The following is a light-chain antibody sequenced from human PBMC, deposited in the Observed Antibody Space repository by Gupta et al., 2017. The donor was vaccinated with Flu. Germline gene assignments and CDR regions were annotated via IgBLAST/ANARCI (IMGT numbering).Light chain of an antibody. CDR1: QSITKY. Sequence: DIEMTQSPSSLSASIGDRVTITCRASQSITKYLNWYQQKPGKAPELLIYTTSNLHSGVPSRFSGDGFGTDFTLTISSLQPEDIATYYCQQSYDIPPTFGQGTKLDIK. V-gene: IGKV1-39*01. CDR3: QQSYDIPPT. CDR2: TTS. J-gene: IGKJ2*01.